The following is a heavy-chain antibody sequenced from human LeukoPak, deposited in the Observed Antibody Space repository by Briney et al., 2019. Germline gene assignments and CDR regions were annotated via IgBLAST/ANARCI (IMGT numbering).Heavy chain of an antibody. D-gene: IGHD2-15*01. Sequence: GASVKVSCKASGYTFTSYYMHWVRQAPGQGLEWMGIINPSGGSTSYAQKFQGRVTMTRDTSTSTVYMELSSPRSEDTAVYYCARDPQQEDIVVVVAFRSWFDPWGQGTLVTVSS. CDR2: INPSGGST. CDR1: GYTFTSYY. J-gene: IGHJ5*02. CDR3: ARDPQQEDIVVVVAFRSWFDP. V-gene: IGHV1-46*01.